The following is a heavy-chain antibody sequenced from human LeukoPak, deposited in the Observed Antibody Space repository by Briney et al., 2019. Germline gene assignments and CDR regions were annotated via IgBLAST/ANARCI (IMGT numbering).Heavy chain of an antibody. CDR2: VYYSEST. CDR1: GGSISSNY. Sequence: SETLSLTCAVSGGSISSNYWSWVRQPPGKGLEWIGYVYYSESTNYNPYLKSRVTISVDTSKNQLSLKLSSVTAADTAVYYCARRVGGVLDYWGQGTRVTVSS. J-gene: IGHJ4*02. V-gene: IGHV4-59*08. CDR3: ARRVGGVLDY. D-gene: IGHD1-26*01.